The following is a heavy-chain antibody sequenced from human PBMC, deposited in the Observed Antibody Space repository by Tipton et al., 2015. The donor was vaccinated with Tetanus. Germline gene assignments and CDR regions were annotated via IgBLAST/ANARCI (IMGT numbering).Heavy chain of an antibody. D-gene: IGHD3-3*01. CDR1: GASISPYY. CDR2: IHDSGTT. CDR3: ARESITIFGVVSIGY. J-gene: IGHJ4*02. V-gene: IGHV4-59*12. Sequence: TLSLTCAVSGASISPYYWSWIRQPPGKGLEWIGSIHDSGTTNYNPSLKSRVTMSVDNSKNQFSLKLNSVTAADTAVYYCARESITIFGVVSIGYWGQGTLVTVSS.